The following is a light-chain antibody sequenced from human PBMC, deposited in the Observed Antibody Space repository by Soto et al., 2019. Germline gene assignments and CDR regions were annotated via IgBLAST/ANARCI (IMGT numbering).Light chain of an antibody. CDR2: EVS. CDR3: CSYAGSYSWV. V-gene: IGLV2-11*01. J-gene: IGLJ3*02. CDR1: SSDVGAYNY. Sequence: QSALTQPRSVSGSPGQSVTISCTGTSSDVGAYNYVSWYQHHPGKAPKVMIYEVSERPSGVPDRFSGSKSDNKASLTISGLQAEDEADYYCCSYAGSYSWVFGGGTKVTVL.